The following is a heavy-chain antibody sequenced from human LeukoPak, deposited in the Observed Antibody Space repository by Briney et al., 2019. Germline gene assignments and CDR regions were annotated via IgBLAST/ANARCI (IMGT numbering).Heavy chain of an antibody. D-gene: IGHD3-22*01. Sequence: GGSLRLSCAASGFTFSSYSMNWVRQAPGKGLEWVSSISSSSSYIYYADSVKGRFTISRDNAKNSLYLQMNSLRAEDTAVYYCASGRGDYYGSSGYYSYWGQGTLVTVSS. CDR2: ISSSSSYI. V-gene: IGHV3-21*01. CDR1: GFTFSSYS. CDR3: ASGRGDYYGSSGYYSY. J-gene: IGHJ4*02.